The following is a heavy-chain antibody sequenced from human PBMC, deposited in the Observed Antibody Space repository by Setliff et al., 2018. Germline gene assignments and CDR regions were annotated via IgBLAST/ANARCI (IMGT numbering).Heavy chain of an antibody. D-gene: IGHD5-18*01. Sequence: VKVSCKASGGTFSTYAINWVRQAPGQGLAWMGGIVPIFGTRNYAQKFQGRVTFSADDSANTAYMELSSLTSEDTAVYYCARNIGMGQRDYFDYWGQGTVVTVSS. CDR1: GGTFSTYA. V-gene: IGHV1-69*13. CDR3: ARNIGMGQRDYFDY. CDR2: IVPIFGTR. J-gene: IGHJ4*02.